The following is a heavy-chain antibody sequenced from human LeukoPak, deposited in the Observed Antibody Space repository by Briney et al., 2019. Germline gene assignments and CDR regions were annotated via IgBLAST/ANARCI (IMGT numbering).Heavy chain of an antibody. J-gene: IGHJ4*02. CDR1: GGSISSGSYY. Sequence: SETLSLTCTVSGGSISSGSYYWCWIRQPAGKGLEWIGRIYTSGSTNYNPSLKSRVTISADTSKNQFSLKLTSVTAADTAVYYCARDGDSGDYAYWGQGTLVTVSS. D-gene: IGHD4-17*01. CDR2: IYTSGST. CDR3: ARDGDSGDYAY. V-gene: IGHV4-61*02.